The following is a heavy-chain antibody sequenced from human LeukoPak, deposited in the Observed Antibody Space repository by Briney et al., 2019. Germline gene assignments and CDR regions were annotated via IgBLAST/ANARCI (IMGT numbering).Heavy chain of an antibody. V-gene: IGHV4-34*01. Sequence: SETLSLTCAVSGGSFSGYYWSWIRQPPGKGLEWIGEINHSGSTNYNPSLKSRVTISVDTSKNQFSLKLSSVTAADTAVYYRARRADSSSYQPWGQGTLVTVSS. D-gene: IGHD6-6*01. J-gene: IGHJ5*02. CDR3: ARRADSSSYQP. CDR1: GGSFSGYY. CDR2: INHSGST.